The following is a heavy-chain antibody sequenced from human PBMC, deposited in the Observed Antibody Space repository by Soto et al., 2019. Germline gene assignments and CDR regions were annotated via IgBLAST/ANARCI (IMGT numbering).Heavy chain of an antibody. CDR3: ARDFARTDASDI. CDR2: VSGSGTTT. Sequence: GGALRLSGAASVFTFSSYAMTWVRQAPGKGLDWVSAVSGSGTTTYYADSVKGRFTISRDNAKNMLYLQLNSLRAEDTAVYYCARDFARTDASDIWGRGTMVTVSS. CDR1: VFTFSSYA. J-gene: IGHJ3*02. V-gene: IGHV3-23*01.